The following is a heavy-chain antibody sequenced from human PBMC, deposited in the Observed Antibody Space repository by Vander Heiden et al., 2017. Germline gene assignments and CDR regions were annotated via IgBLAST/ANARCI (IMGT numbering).Heavy chain of an antibody. CDR1: AYTLGELS. CDR3: ATEAGNVVTTPPFYYYGMDV. D-gene: IGHD4-17*01. J-gene: IGHJ6*02. V-gene: IGHV1-24*01. Sequence: QVQLVQSGAELKKPGASVTGSCKVSAYTLGELSMHWWRQAPGKGLEWMGGLDPESGEPVYAPACLGRVTMTEDTFPDTAYMELSSLRSEDTAVYYCATEAGNVVTTPPFYYYGMDVWGQGTTVTVSS. CDR2: LDPESGEP.